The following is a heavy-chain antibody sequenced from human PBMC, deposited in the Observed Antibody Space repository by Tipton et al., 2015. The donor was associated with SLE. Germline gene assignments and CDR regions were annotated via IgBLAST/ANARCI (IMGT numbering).Heavy chain of an antibody. CDR2: IRYDGSNK. CDR3: AKDAKVRGVIGY. J-gene: IGHJ4*02. V-gene: IGHV3-30*02. D-gene: IGHD3-10*01. CDR1: GFTFSSYG. Sequence: SLRLSCAASGFTFSSYGMHWVRQAPGKGLEWVAFIRYDGSNKYYADSVKGRFTISRDNSKNTLYLQMNSLRAEDTAVYYCAKDAKVRGVIGYWGQGTLVTVSS.